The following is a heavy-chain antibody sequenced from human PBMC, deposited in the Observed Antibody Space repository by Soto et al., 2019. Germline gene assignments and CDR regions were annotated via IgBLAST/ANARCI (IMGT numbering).Heavy chain of an antibody. CDR2: ISYDGSNK. V-gene: IGHV3-30*18. D-gene: IGHD3-10*01. CDR1: GFTFSSYG. CDR3: AKARQGGSAYYFDY. Sequence: QVQLVESGGGVVQPGRSLRLSCAASGFTFSSYGMHWVRQAPGKGLDWVAVISYDGSNKYYADSVKGRFTISRDNSKNTLYLQMNSLRAEDTAVYYCAKARQGGSAYYFDYWGQGTLVTVSS. J-gene: IGHJ4*02.